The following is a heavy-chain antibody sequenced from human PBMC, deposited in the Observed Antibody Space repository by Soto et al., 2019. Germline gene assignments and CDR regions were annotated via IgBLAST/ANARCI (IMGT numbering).Heavy chain of an antibody. CDR2: IDPSDSYT. D-gene: IGHD2-15*01. CDR3: AGGLDCSGGSCYSGGYYYGMDV. J-gene: IGHJ6*02. CDR1: GYSFTSYW. Sequence: GESLKISCKGSGYSFTSYWISWVRQMPGKGLEWMGRIDPSDSYTNYSPSSQGHVTISADKSISTAYLQWSSLKASDTAMYYCAGGLDCSGGSCYSGGYYYGMDVWGQGTTVTVSS. V-gene: IGHV5-10-1*01.